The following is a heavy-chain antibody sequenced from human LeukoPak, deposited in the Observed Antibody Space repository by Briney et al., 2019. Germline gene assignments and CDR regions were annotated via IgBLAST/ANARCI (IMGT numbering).Heavy chain of an antibody. Sequence: SETLSLTCAVYGGSFSGYYWSWIRQPPGKGLEWIGEINHSGSTNYNPSLKSRVTISVDTSKNQFSLKLSSVTAADTAVYYCAREAAGAVAGTSDWFDPWGQGTLVTVSS. CDR2: INHSGST. V-gene: IGHV4-34*01. J-gene: IGHJ5*02. D-gene: IGHD6-19*01. CDR1: GGSFSGYY. CDR3: AREAAGAVAGTSDWFDP.